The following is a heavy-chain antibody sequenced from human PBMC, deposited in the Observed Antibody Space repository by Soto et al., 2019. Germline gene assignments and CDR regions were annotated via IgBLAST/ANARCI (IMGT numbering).Heavy chain of an antibody. CDR1: GFTFSSYA. Sequence: QVQLVESGGGVVQPGRSLRLSCAASGFTFSSYAMHWVRQAPGKGLEWVAVISYDGSNKYYADSVKGRFTISRDNSKNTLYLQMNSLRAEDTAVYYCARDRYGSGPAAPYGMDVWGQGTTVTVSS. CDR2: ISYDGSNK. D-gene: IGHD3-10*01. J-gene: IGHJ6*02. CDR3: ARDRYGSGPAAPYGMDV. V-gene: IGHV3-30-3*01.